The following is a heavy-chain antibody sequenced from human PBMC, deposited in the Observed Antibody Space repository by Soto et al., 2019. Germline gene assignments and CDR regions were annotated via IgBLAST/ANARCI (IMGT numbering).Heavy chain of an antibody. D-gene: IGHD1-26*01. CDR3: ARAKYSENYRYYYYGMDV. CDR2: ISSSTNTI. V-gene: IGHV3-48*02. CDR1: GFTLSSYS. Sequence: GGSLRLSCAASGFTLSSYSMNWVRQAPGKGLEWLSYISSSTNTIYYADSVKGRFTISRDNAKNSLYLQMNSLRDADTAVYYCARAKYSENYRYYYYGMDVWGQGTTVTVSS. J-gene: IGHJ6*02.